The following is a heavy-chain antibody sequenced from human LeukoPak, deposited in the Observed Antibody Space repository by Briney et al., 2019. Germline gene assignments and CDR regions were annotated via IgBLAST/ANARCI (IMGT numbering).Heavy chain of an antibody. CDR2: ISAGGGAT. V-gene: IGHV3-23*01. CDR1: GFTFSTYA. Sequence: GGSLRLSSAASGFTFSTYAMSWVRQAQGKGLEWVSAISAGGGATYYADSVKGRFTISRDNSKNTLYLQMNRLRVDDTAVYYCAKDGSSSPYYFDHWGQGTLVTVSS. J-gene: IGHJ4*02. D-gene: IGHD6-6*01. CDR3: AKDGSSSPYYFDH.